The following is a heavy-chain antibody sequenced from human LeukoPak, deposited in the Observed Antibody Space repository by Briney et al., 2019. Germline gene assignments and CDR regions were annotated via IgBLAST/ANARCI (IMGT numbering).Heavy chain of an antibody. D-gene: IGHD3-22*01. Sequence: PSETLSLTCTVSGGSISSGSYYWSWIRQPAGKGLEWIGRIYTSGSTNYNPSLKSRVTISVDTSKNQFSLKLSSVTAADTAVYYCARTSYYDTWGRAFDIWGQGTMVTVSS. CDR3: ARTSYYDTWGRAFDI. V-gene: IGHV4-61*02. CDR1: GGSISSGSYY. J-gene: IGHJ3*02. CDR2: IYTSGST.